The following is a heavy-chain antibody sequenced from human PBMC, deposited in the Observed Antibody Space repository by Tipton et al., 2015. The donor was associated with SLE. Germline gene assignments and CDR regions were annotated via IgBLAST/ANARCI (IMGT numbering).Heavy chain of an antibody. J-gene: IGHJ6*02. CDR1: GGSISSYY. D-gene: IGHD3-3*01. Sequence: TLSLTCTVSGGSISSYYWSWIRQPPGKGLEWIGYIYTSGSTNYNPSLKSRVTISVDTSKNQFSLKLSSVTAADTAVYYCARAIFGVAYYYYGMDVWGQGTPVTVSS. V-gene: IGHV4-4*09. CDR2: IYTSGST. CDR3: ARAIFGVAYYYYGMDV.